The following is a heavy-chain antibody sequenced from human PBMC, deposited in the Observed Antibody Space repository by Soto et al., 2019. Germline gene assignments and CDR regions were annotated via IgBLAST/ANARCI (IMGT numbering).Heavy chain of an antibody. V-gene: IGHV4-31*03. CDR1: GGSISSGGYY. J-gene: IGHJ5*02. Sequence: SETLSLTCTVSGGSISSGGYYWSWIRQHPGKGLEWIGYIYYSGSTYYNPSLKSRVTISVDTSKNQFSLKLSSVTAADTAVYYCASGRGTDFWSGYYGPLPDKNWFDPWGQGTLVTVSS. CDR2: IYYSGST. D-gene: IGHD3-3*01. CDR3: ASGRGTDFWSGYYGPLPDKNWFDP.